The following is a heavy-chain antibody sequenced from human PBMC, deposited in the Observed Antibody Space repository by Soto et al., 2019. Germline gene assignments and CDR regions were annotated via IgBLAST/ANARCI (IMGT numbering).Heavy chain of an antibody. V-gene: IGHV3-23*01. CDR1: GFTFSSYA. CDR3: AKSYYDFWSGYSNWFDP. J-gene: IGHJ5*02. D-gene: IGHD3-3*01. CDR2: ISGSGGST. Sequence: PGGSLRLSCAASGFTFSSYAMSWVRQAPGKGLEWVSAISGSGGSTYYADSVKGRFTISRDNSKNTLYLQMNSLRAEDTAVYYCAKSYYDFWSGYSNWFDPWGQGTLVTVSS.